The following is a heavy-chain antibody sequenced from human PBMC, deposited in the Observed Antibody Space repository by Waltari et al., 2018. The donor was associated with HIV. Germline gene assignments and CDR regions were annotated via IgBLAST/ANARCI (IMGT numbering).Heavy chain of an antibody. CDR2: IYYRVTT. D-gene: IGHD3-10*01. V-gene: IGHV4-61*03. Sequence: QVQLQESAPGLVKPSETLSITCTVTGGSVSSDISYWSWIRQPPGKGKEWSGDIYYRVTTKYNPPRKSRVTFSVNPTNKNFSLRLSSVTAGDTAVYYGAQVLIGSGEYPKPVDLWGQGTMVTVSS. CDR1: GGSVSSDISY. J-gene: IGHJ5*02. CDR3: AQVLIGSGEYPKPVDL.